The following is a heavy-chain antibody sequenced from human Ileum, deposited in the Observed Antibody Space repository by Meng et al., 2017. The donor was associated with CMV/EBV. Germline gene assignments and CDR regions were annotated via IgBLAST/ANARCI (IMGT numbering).Heavy chain of an antibody. Sequence: HVQLQESGPRLSQLSETLSLTCTVTGGSLTSYYWTWIRQPAGKGLEWIGRIHPTGTTDDNPSLRSRVSMSLDKSKNQFSLKLTSVTAADTAVYYCARGSSSWAFDYWGQGTLVTVSS. CDR3: ARGSSSWAFDY. CDR2: IHPTGTT. J-gene: IGHJ4*02. D-gene: IGHD2-2*01. CDR1: GGSLTSYY. V-gene: IGHV4-4*07.